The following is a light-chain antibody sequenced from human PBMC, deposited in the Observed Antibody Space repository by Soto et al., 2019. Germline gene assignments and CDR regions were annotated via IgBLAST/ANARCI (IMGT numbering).Light chain of an antibody. CDR3: AAWDDSLSVL. Sequence: QSVLTQPPSASGTPGQRVTISCSGSSSNIGSNYVYWYQQLPGTAPKLLIYRNNQRPSGVPHRFSGSKSGTSASLAISGLRSEDEADYYCAAWDDSLSVLFGGGTKLTVL. CDR1: SSNIGSNY. CDR2: RNN. V-gene: IGLV1-47*01. J-gene: IGLJ2*01.